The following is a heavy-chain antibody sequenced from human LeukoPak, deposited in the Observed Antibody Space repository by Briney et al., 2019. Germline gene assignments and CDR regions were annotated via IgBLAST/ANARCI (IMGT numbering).Heavy chain of an antibody. V-gene: IGHV4-59*01. J-gene: IGHJ6*02. CDR1: GGSISSYY. CDR3: ARAVVIRDYYYGMDD. Sequence: PSETLSLTCTVSGGSISSYYWTWIRQPLGKGLEWIGYIYYSGSTNYNPSLKSRVTISVDTSKNQFSLKLSSVTAADTAVYYCARAVVIRDYYYGMDDWGQGTTVTVPS. CDR2: IYYSGST. D-gene: IGHD3-22*01.